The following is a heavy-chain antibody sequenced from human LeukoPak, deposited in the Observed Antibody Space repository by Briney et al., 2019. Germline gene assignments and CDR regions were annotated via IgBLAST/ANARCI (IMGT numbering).Heavy chain of an antibody. D-gene: IGHD3-10*01. J-gene: IGHJ5*02. V-gene: IGHV1-18*01. Sequence: GASVKVSCXDSGYTFTSYGISWVRQAPGQGREWMGWISAYNGNTNYAQKLQGRVTITTDTSTSTAYMELRSLRSDDTAVYYCARGRGDVPYNWFDPWGQGTLVTVSS. CDR1: GYTFTSYG. CDR3: ARGRGDVPYNWFDP. CDR2: ISAYNGNT.